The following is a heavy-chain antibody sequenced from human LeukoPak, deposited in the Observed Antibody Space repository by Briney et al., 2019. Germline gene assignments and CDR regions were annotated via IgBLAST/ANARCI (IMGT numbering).Heavy chain of an antibody. J-gene: IGHJ4*02. CDR2: IRSKTNNYAT. CDR1: GFTFSSYG. CDR3: TRLEAAADSDY. V-gene: IGHV3-73*01. Sequence: PGGSLRLSCAASGFTFSSYGMHWVRQASGKGLEWVGRIRSKTNNYATAYTASVKGRFTISRDDSKNTSYLQMNSLKTEDTAMYYCTRLEAAADSDYWGQGTLVTVSS. D-gene: IGHD6-13*01.